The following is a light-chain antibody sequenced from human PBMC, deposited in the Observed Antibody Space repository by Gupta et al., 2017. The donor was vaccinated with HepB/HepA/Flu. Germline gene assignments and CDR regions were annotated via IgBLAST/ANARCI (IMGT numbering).Light chain of an antibody. Sequence: QSVLTQPPSVSGAPGQRVTISCTGSSSNIGAGYDVHWYQRFPGRAPKVLIYGNTNRPAGVPDRFSGSKSGTAASLAISGLRAEDEADYYCQSYDSSLRVVFGGGTKVTVL. CDR2: GNT. CDR3: QSYDSSLRVV. J-gene: IGLJ2*01. CDR1: SSNIGAGYD. V-gene: IGLV1-40*01.